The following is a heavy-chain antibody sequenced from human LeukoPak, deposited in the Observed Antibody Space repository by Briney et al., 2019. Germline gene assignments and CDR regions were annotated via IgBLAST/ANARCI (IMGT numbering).Heavy chain of an antibody. Sequence: SVKVSCKASGYTFTNYAINWVRQAPGQGLEWMGGIIPIFGTANYAQKFQGRVTITADESTSTAYMELSSLRSEDTAVYYCASRGGIAAAGTGRFDYWGQGTLVTVSS. CDR2: IIPIFGTA. CDR1: GYTFTNYA. V-gene: IGHV1-69*13. CDR3: ASRGGIAAAGTGRFDY. J-gene: IGHJ4*02. D-gene: IGHD6-13*01.